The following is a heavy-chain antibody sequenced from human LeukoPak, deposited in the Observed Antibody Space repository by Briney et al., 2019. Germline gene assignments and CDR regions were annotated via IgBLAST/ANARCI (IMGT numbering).Heavy chain of an antibody. CDR1: GFTFSSYA. Sequence: GGSLRLSCAASGFTFSSYAMHWVRQAPGKGLEWVSAISGSGRSTYYADSVKGRFTISRDNSKNTLYLQMNSLRAEDTAVYYCLSYCSSTSCYEIEWFDPWGQGTLVTVSS. CDR3: LSYCSSTSCYEIEWFDP. V-gene: IGHV3-23*01. CDR2: ISGSGRST. D-gene: IGHD2-2*01. J-gene: IGHJ5*02.